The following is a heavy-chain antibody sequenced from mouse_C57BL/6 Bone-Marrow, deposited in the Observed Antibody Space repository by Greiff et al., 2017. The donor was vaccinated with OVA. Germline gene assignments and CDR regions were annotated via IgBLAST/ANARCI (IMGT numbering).Heavy chain of an antibody. V-gene: IGHV1-78*01. CDR3: ARVDDGYFYARDY. CDR1: GYTFTDHT. J-gene: IGHJ4*01. Sequence: VQLQQSDAELVKPGASVKISCKVSGYTFTDHTIHWMKQRPEQGLEWIGYIYPRDGSPKYNEKFKGKATLTADKSSSTAYMQLSSLTSEDSEVYFCARVDDGYFYARDYGGQGTSVTVSS. D-gene: IGHD2-3*01. CDR2: IYPRDGSP.